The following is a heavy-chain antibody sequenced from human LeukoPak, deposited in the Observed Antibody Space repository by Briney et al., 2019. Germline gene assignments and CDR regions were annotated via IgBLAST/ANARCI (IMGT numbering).Heavy chain of an antibody. J-gene: IGHJ4*02. D-gene: IGHD3-22*01. CDR3: AISQGSYYDTSGYLGGDY. CDR2: ISAYSGNT. CDR1: GYTFTNYG. V-gene: IGHV1-18*01. Sequence: ASVKVSCKASGYTFTNYGIFWVRQAPGQGLEWMVWISAYSGNTNYAQKLQGRVTITTETSTTTAYMELESLRSDDTAVYYCAISQGSYYDTSGYLGGDYWGQGTLVTVSS.